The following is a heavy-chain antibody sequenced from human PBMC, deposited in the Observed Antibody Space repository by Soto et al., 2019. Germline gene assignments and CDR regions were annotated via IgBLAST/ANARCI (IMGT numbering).Heavy chain of an antibody. D-gene: IGHD6-13*01. Sequence: QVQLVQSGAEVKKPGSSVKVSCKASGGTFSSYTISWVRQAPGQGLEWMGRIIPILGIANYAQKFQGRVTITADKPTSTAYMELSSLRSEDTAVYCCARESTSSSLLGYWGQGTLVTVSS. CDR2: IIPILGIA. J-gene: IGHJ4*02. CDR1: GGTFSSYT. V-gene: IGHV1-69*08. CDR3: ARESTSSSLLGY.